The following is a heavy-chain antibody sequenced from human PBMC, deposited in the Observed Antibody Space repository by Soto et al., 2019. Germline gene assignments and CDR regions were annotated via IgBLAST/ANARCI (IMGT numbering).Heavy chain of an antibody. J-gene: IGHJ4*02. CDR2: IYPGDSET. D-gene: IGHD3-16*01. CDR3: ARDYDYALDY. V-gene: IGHV5-51*01. CDR1: GYSFSSYW. Sequence: GESLKISCQGSGYSFSSYWIGWVRQMPGKGLEWMGFIYPGDSETRYSPSFQGQVTISVDKSISTAYLQWSSLKASDTAIYYCARDYDYALDYWGQGTLVTVSS.